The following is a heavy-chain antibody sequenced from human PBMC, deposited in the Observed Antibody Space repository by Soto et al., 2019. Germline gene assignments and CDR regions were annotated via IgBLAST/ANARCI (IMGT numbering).Heavy chain of an antibody. J-gene: IGHJ6*02. CDR1: GFSVSDSS. D-gene: IGHD1-1*01. CDR3: AGDLGWNDLLNTYYYGMDV. CDR2: FYRGGST. V-gene: IGHV3-53*01. Sequence: GGSLRLSCEVSGFSVSDSSMSWVRQAPGKGLEWVSVFYRGGSTDYADSVKGRGTVSRDTFKNTLFLQMDSLTVEDTAVYFCAGDLGWNDLLNTYYYGMDVWGQGTTVTVSS.